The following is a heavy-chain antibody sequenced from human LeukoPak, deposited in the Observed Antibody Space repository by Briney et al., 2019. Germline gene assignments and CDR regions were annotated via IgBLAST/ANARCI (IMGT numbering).Heavy chain of an antibody. CDR3: ARDLNLPGGWFDP. D-gene: IGHD3-10*01. J-gene: IGHJ5*02. Sequence: PSETLSLTCTVSGYSISSGYYWGWIRQPPGKGLEWIGSIYHSGSTYYNPSLKSRVTISVDTSKNQFYLKLSSATAADTAVYFCARDLNLPGGWFDPWGQGTLVTVSS. CDR1: GYSISSGYY. V-gene: IGHV4-38-2*02. CDR2: IYHSGST.